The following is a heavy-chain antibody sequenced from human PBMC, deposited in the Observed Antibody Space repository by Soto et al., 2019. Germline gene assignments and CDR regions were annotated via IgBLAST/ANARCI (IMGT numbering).Heavy chain of an antibody. CDR1: GFTFSSYW. CDR2: INSDGSST. CDR3: ARVRFLEWSYFDY. Sequence: PGGSLRLSCAASGFTFSSYWMHWVRQAPGKGLVWVSRINSDGSSTSYADSVKGRFTISRDNVKNTLYLQMNSLGAEDTAVYYCARVRFLEWSYFDYWGQGTLVTVSS. V-gene: IGHV3-74*01. D-gene: IGHD3-3*01. J-gene: IGHJ4*02.